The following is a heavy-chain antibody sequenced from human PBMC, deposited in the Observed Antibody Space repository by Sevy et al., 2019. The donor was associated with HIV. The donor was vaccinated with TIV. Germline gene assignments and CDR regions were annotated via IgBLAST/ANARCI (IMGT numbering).Heavy chain of an antibody. J-gene: IGHJ4*02. V-gene: IGHV3-48*01. CDR3: ARDKHDYGGNSPGY. D-gene: IGHD4-17*01. CDR1: GFTFGDYS. CDR2: ITSSSRTM. Sequence: GGSLRLSCTASGFTFGDYSMIWVRQAPGKGLEWIAYITSSSRTMYYADSVKGRFTVSRDNAHNSLLLQMTSLRIDDTAFYYCARDKHDYGGNSPGYWGQGSLVTVSS.